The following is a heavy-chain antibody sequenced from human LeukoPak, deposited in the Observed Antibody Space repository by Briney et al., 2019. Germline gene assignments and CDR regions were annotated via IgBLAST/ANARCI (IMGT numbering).Heavy chain of an antibody. CDR1: GFTFDSFW. Sequence: GGSLRLSCAASGFTFDSFWMTWVRQAPGKGPEWVANIKQDGSEKYYVDSVKGRFTISRDNAKNSLYLQMNSLRAEDTAVYYCARDDYSSSDYWGQGTLVTVSS. CDR2: IKQDGSEK. D-gene: IGHD6-6*01. J-gene: IGHJ4*02. CDR3: ARDDYSSSDY. V-gene: IGHV3-7*03.